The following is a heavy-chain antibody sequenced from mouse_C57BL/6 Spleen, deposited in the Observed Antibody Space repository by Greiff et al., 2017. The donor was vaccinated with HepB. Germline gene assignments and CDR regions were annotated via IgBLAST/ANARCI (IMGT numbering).Heavy chain of an antibody. J-gene: IGHJ3*01. V-gene: IGHV7-4*01. CDR1: GFTFNDYQ. CDR2: IRNKANGYTT. D-gene: IGHD1-1*01. CDR3: VKAVSSGSSYTWFAY. Sequence: EVMLVGSGGGLVQPGASLRLSCAASGFTFNDYQMSWVRQAPGKAPEWLALIRNKANGYTTEYTASVKGRFTISRDNSQNILYLQMNTLRAEDSATYYCVKAVSSGSSYTWFAYWGQGTLVTVSA.